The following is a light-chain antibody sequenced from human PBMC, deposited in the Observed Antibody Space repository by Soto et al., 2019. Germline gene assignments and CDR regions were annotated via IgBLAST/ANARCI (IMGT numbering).Light chain of an antibody. CDR3: QQYNSYST. V-gene: IGKV1-5*01. CDR2: AVS. CDR1: QGISGR. Sequence: DIQMTQSPSTLSASVGDRVTITCRASQGISGRLAWYQQKPGKAPNLLIYAVSNLESGVPSRFSGTGSGTEFTLTINSLQPDDFATYYCQQYNSYSTVGPGNKVQVK. J-gene: IGKJ1*01.